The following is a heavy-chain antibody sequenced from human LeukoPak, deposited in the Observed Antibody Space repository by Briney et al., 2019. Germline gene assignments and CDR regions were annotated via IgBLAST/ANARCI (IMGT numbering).Heavy chain of an antibody. Sequence: TGGSLRLSCASSGFTFSIHGMHCVRQAPGKGLEWTSYISSGSRTITYADSVKGRFTISRDDAKNSLYLQIDSLRAEDTAVYYCARQSPAFDYWGQGTLVTVSS. CDR3: ARQSPAFDY. CDR1: GFTFSIHG. V-gene: IGHV3-48*01. CDR2: ISSGSRTI. J-gene: IGHJ4*02.